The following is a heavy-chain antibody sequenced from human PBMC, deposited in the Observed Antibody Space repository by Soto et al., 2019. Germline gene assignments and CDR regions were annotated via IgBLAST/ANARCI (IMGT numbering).Heavy chain of an antibody. J-gene: IGHJ5*02. CDR2: INHSGST. V-gene: IGHV4-34*01. CDR3: ARGYWQRNWFDP. CDR1: GGSFSGYY. D-gene: IGHD2-15*01. Sequence: SETLSLTCAVYGGSFSGYYWSWIRQPPGKGLEWIGEINHSGSTNYNPSLKSRVTISVDTSKNQFSLKLSSVTAADTAVYYCARGYWQRNWFDPWGQGTLVTVSS.